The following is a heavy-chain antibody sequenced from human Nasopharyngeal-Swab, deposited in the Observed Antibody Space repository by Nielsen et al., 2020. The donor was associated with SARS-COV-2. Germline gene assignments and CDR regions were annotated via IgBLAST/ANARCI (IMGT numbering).Heavy chain of an antibody. V-gene: IGHV4-34*01. CDR1: GGSFSGYY. D-gene: IGHD6-19*01. CDR3: ARGRIAVAGNYFDY. J-gene: IGHJ4*02. CDR2: INHSGST. Sequence: SETLSLTCAVYGGSFSGYYWSWIRQPPGKGLEWIGEINHSGSTNYNPSLKSRVTISVDTSKNQFSLKLSSVTAADTAVYYCARGRIAVAGNYFDYWGQGTLVTVSS.